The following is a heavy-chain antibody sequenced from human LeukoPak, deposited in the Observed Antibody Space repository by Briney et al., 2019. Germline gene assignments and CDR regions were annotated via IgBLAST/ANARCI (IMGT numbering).Heavy chain of an antibody. J-gene: IGHJ4*02. CDR1: GFTFSSYA. V-gene: IGHV3-33*06. CDR2: TWYDGSKE. CDR3: ANELGPSRGDY. D-gene: IGHD7-27*01. Sequence: GGSLRLSCAASGFTFSSYAMHWVRQAPGKGLEWVAVTWYDGSKEYYADSVKGRFTISRDISKNTLYLQMNSLRAEDTAVYYCANELGPSRGDYWGQGTLVTVSS.